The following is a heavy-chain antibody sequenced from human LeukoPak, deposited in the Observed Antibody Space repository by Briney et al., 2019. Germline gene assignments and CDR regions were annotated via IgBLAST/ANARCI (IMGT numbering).Heavy chain of an antibody. CDR2: IYHSGRT. V-gene: IGHV4-38-2*02. CDR3: ARDGRYYYAFDI. Sequence: PSETLSLTCTVSGYSISSGYYWGWIRQPPGKGLEWIGSIYHSGRTFYNPSLKSRVTISVDTSKNQFSLKLTSVTAADTAVYYCARDGRYYYAFDIWGQGTMVTVSS. CDR1: GYSISSGYY. D-gene: IGHD1-26*01. J-gene: IGHJ3*02.